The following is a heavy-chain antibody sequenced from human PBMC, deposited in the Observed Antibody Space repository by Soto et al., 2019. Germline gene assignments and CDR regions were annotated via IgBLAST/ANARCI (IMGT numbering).Heavy chain of an antibody. J-gene: IGHJ4*02. CDR3: ARGRWGDLYYFDY. CDR2: IWYDGSNK. Sequence: GGSLRLSCAASGFTFSSYGMHWVRQAPGKGLEWVAVIWYDGSNKYYADSVKGRFTISRDNSKNTLYLQMNSLRAEDTAVYYCARGRWGDLYYFDYWGQGTLVTVSS. V-gene: IGHV3-33*01. CDR1: GFTFSSYG. D-gene: IGHD7-27*01.